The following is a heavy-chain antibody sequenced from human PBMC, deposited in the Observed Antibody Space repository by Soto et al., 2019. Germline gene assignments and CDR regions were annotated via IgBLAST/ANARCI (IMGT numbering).Heavy chain of an antibody. V-gene: IGHV3-66*01. J-gene: IGHJ6*03. D-gene: IGHD3-10*01. Sequence: GGSLRLSCAASGFTVSSNYMSWVRQAPGKGLEWVSVIYSGGSTYYADSVKGRFTISRDNSKNTLYLQMNSLRAEDTAVYYCARDLWFGEPQSGYYYMDVWGKGTTVTVSS. CDR3: ARDLWFGEPQSGYYYMDV. CDR1: GFTVSSNY. CDR2: IYSGGST.